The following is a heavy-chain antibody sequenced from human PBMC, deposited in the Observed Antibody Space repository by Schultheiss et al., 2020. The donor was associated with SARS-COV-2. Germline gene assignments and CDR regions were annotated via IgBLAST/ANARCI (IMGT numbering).Heavy chain of an antibody. CDR1: GFTVSSNY. V-gene: IGHV3-21*01. Sequence: GGSLRLSCAASGFTVSSNYMSWVRQAPGKGLEWVSSISSRSDYIYYADSVKGRFTISRDNAKNSLYLQMNSLRAEDTAVYYCAGEPYCGGDCYRSIWGQGTMVTVSS. CDR3: AGEPYCGGDCYRSI. CDR2: ISSRSDYI. D-gene: IGHD2-21*02. J-gene: IGHJ3*02.